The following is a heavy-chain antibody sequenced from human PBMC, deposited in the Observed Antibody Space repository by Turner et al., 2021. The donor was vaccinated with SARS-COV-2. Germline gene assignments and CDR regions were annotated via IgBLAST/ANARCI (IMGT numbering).Heavy chain of an antibody. V-gene: IGHV4-4*07. CDR3: AREGDGI. Sequence: QVQLQESGPGLVKPSETLSLTCTVSGGPITSFYWGWIREPAGKGLEWIGRISPSGITNYNPSLQSRVTMSLDRPNNQFSLKLTSVTAADTAVYFCAREGDGIWGQGTTVTVSS. CDR2: ISPSGIT. D-gene: IGHD3-10*01. CDR1: GGPITSFY. J-gene: IGHJ3*02.